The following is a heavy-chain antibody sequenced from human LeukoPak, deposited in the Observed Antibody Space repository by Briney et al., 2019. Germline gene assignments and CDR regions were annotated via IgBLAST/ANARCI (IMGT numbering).Heavy chain of an antibody. CDR3: ANANYLWYFDY. D-gene: IGHD4/OR15-4a*01. Sequence: GGSLRLSCAASGFTFSSYAMSWVRQAPGKGLEGVSAISGSGGSTYYADSVKGRFTISRDNSKNTLYLQMNSLRAEDTAVYYCANANYLWYFDYWGQGTLVTVSS. CDR1: GFTFSSYA. V-gene: IGHV3-23*01. J-gene: IGHJ4*02. CDR2: ISGSGGST.